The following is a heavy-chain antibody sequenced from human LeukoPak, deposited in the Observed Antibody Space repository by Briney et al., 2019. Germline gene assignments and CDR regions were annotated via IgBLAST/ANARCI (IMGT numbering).Heavy chain of an antibody. CDR1: GFTFSSYG. CDR3: AKVSALKPPRDIVVVPAATGDY. J-gene: IGHJ4*02. V-gene: IGHV3-30*02. D-gene: IGHD2-2*01. Sequence: GGSLRLSCAASGFTFSSYGMHWVRQAPGKGLEWVAFIRYDGSNKYYADSVKGRFTISRDNSKNTLYLQMNSLRAEDTAVYYCAKVSALKPPRDIVVVPAATGDYWGQGTLVTVSS. CDR2: IRYDGSNK.